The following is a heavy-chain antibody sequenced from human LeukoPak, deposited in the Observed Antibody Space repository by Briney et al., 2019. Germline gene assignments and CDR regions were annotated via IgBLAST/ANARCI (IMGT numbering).Heavy chain of an antibody. J-gene: IGHJ4*02. V-gene: IGHV3-53*01. D-gene: IGHD3-22*01. CDR2: IYSGGTGGST. Sequence: GGSLRLSCAASGFSVSSNYMSWVRQAPGKGLEWVSVIYSGGTGGSTYYADSVKGRFTISRDNSKNTLYLQMNSLRAEDTAVYYCAKDRQMIVPAIFDYWGQGTLVTVSS. CDR3: AKDRQMIVPAIFDY. CDR1: GFSVSSNY.